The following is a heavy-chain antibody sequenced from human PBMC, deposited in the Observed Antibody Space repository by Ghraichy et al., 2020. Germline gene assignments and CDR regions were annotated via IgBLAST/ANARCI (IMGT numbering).Heavy chain of an antibody. V-gene: IGHV3-9*01. J-gene: IGHJ3*02. Sequence: GGSLRLSCAASGFTFDDYAMHWVRQAPGKGLEWVSGISWNSGSIGYADSVKGRFTISRDNAKNSLYLQMNSLRAEDTALYYCAKDSSGSSYKGDDDAFDIWGQGTMVTVSS. CDR2: ISWNSGSI. CDR3: AKDSSGSSYKGDDDAFDI. CDR1: GFTFDDYA. D-gene: IGHD1-26*01.